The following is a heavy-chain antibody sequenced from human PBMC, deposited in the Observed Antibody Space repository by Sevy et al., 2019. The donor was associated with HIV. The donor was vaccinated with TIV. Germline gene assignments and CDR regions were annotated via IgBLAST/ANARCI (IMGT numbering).Heavy chain of an antibody. CDR3: ASDYHYDNSGYLRTDDI. CDR1: GGIFSSYA. D-gene: IGHD3-22*01. J-gene: IGHJ3*02. V-gene: IGHV1-69*06. CDR2: IIPIFGTV. Sequence: ASVKVSCKASGGIFSSYAISWVRQAPGQGLEWMGGIIPIFGTVNYAQKFQGRVTITADKSTSTAYMELSSLRSEDTAVYYCASDYHYDNSGYLRTDDIWGQGTMVTVSS.